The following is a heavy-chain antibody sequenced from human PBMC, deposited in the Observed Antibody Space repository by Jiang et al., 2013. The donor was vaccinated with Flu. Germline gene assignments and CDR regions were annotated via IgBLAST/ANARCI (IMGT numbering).Heavy chain of an antibody. J-gene: IGHJ4*02. CDR3: GRSYKYSSSPLDY. V-gene: IGHV3-23*01. D-gene: IGHD6-6*01. Sequence: FTFTSYAMSWVRQAPGKGLEWVSTISGSGDNTYYADSVRGRFTISRDNSKNTLHLQMNSLRAEDTAVYLCGRSYKYSSSPLDYWGQGTLVTVSS. CDR1: FTFTSYA. CDR2: ISGSGDNT.